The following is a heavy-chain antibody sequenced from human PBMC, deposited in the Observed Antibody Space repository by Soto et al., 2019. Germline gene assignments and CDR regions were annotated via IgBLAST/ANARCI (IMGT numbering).Heavy chain of an antibody. V-gene: IGHV3-23*01. CDR3: VSEGRGSLGI. Sequence: GGSLRLSCAASGFIFTNYAMNWVRQAPGKGLEWVSVIGGRGNSAYYADSVQGRFTISRDNSKNTLSLQMSSLTAVASAVSDGVSEGRGSLGIWGRRTMGTVAS. D-gene: IGHD5-12*01. CDR2: IGGRGNSA. CDR1: GFIFTNYA. J-gene: IGHJ3*02.